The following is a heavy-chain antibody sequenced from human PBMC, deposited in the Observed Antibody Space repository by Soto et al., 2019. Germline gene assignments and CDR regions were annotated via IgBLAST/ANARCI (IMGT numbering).Heavy chain of an antibody. Sequence: GRSLRLSYAAAGFTFSNYAMSWLRQAPGKGLEWVSAISGSGGSTYYADSVKGRFTISRDNSKNTLYLQMNSLRAEDTAVYYCAKDRLNGHGYTAPGYWGQGTLVTVSS. CDR2: ISGSGGST. V-gene: IGHV3-23*01. CDR1: GFTFSNYA. J-gene: IGHJ4*02. CDR3: AKDRLNGHGYTAPGY. D-gene: IGHD5-12*01.